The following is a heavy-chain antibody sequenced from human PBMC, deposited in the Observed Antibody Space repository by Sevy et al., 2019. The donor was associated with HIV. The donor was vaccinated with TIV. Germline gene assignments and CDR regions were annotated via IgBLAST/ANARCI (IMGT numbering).Heavy chain of an antibody. Sequence: GGSLRLSCAASGFTFSSYAMSWVRQAPGKGLEWVSAISGSGGSTYYADSVKGRFTISRDNSKNTLYLQMNSLSAEDTAVYYCAKIGYDTREFDPWGQGSLVTVSS. CDR3: AKIGYDTREFDP. V-gene: IGHV3-23*01. J-gene: IGHJ5*02. D-gene: IGHD5-12*01. CDR1: GFTFSSYA. CDR2: ISGSGGST.